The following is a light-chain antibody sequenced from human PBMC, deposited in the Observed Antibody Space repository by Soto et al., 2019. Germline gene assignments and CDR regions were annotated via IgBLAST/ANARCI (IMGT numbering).Light chain of an antibody. CDR1: QSISAN. Sequence: EIVMTHSPATLSVSPCDRATLSSRASQSISANLAWYQQKPGQTPRLLIYGASTRASGVPAKFSGSGSGTEFTLTISSLQSEDFAVYYCQQYNKWPRTFGQGTKVDIK. V-gene: IGKV3-15*01. CDR3: QQYNKWPRT. CDR2: GAS. J-gene: IGKJ1*01.